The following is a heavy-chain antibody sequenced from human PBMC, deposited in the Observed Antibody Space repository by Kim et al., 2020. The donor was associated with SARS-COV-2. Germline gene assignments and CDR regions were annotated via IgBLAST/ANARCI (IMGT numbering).Heavy chain of an antibody. V-gene: IGHV4-31*02. CDR3: ARVTRPRGFGLFDY. D-gene: IGHD5-12*01. J-gene: IGHJ4*02. Sequence: NPSLKSRVTIAVDTSKNQFSLKLSSVTAADTAVYYCARVTRPRGFGLFDYWGQGTLVTVSS.